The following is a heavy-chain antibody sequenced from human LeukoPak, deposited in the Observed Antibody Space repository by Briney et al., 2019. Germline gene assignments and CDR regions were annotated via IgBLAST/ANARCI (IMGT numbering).Heavy chain of an antibody. V-gene: IGHV4-61*02. Sequence: SETLSLTCTVSGGSISSGSYYWSWIRQPAGKGLEWIGRIYTSGSTNYNPSLKSRVTISVDTSKNQFSLKLSSVTAADTAVYYCAREVVAAAGTVDYWGQGALVIVSS. J-gene: IGHJ4*02. CDR1: GGSISSGSYY. CDR2: IYTSGST. D-gene: IGHD6-13*01. CDR3: AREVVAAAGTVDY.